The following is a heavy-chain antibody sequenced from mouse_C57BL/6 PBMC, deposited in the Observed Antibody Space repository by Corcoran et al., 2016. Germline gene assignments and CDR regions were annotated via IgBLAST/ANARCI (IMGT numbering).Heavy chain of an antibody. D-gene: IGHD1-3*01. J-gene: IGHJ1*03. CDR2: INPNNGGT. CDR1: GYAFTDYY. Sequence: EVQLLQSGHELVQPGASVKISCKTSGYAFTDYYMNWVKQSHGKSLEWLGDINPNNGGTSYNQKFKGKATLTVDKSSSTAYMELRSLTSEDSAVYYCAKLLYWYFDVWGTGTTVTVSS. V-gene: IGHV1-26*01. CDR3: AKLLYWYFDV.